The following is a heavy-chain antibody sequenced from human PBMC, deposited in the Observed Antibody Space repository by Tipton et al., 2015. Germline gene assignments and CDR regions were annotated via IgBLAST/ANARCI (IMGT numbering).Heavy chain of an antibody. Sequence: VQLVQSGAEVKKPGESLKISCKASGYTFAVDWIAWVRQMPGKGLEWMGIIYPGDSDTRYSPSFQGQVTISADKSISTAYLQWSSLKASDTAMYYCARRRWLAEAFDIWGQGTMVTVSS. D-gene: IGHD5-24*01. CDR1: GYTFAVDW. CDR2: IYPGDSDT. V-gene: IGHV5-51*01. CDR3: ARRRWLAEAFDI. J-gene: IGHJ3*02.